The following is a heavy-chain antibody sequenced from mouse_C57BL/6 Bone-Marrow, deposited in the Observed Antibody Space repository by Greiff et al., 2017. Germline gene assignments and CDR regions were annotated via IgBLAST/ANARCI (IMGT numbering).Heavy chain of an antibody. J-gene: IGHJ4*01. CDR3: ARRMDY. V-gene: IGHV1-69*01. CDR2: IDPSDSYT. CDR1: GYTFTSYW. Sequence: QVQLQQPGAELVMPGASVKLSCKASGYTFTSYWMHWVKQRPGQGLEWIGEIDPSDSYTNYNQKFKGKSTLTVDKSSSTAYMQLSSLTSEDSAVYDCARRMDYWGQGTSVTVSA.